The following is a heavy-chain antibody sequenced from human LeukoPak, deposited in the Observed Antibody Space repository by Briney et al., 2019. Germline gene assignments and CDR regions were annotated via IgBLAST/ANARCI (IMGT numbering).Heavy chain of an antibody. V-gene: IGHV4-4*07. CDR1: SGSISNYD. D-gene: IGHD6-13*01. Sequence: SETLSLTCTVSSGSISNYDWSWIRQPAGKGLEWIGRIYTSGSTNYNPSLKSRVTMSVDTSKKQFSLKLSSVTAADTAVYYCARLTSSWYQDWYFDLWGRGTLVTVSS. CDR3: ARLTSSWYQDWYFDL. J-gene: IGHJ2*01. CDR2: IYTSGST.